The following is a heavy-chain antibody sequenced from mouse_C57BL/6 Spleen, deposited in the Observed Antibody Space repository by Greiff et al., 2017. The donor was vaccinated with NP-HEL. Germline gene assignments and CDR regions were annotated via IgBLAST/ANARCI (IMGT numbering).Heavy chain of an antibody. D-gene: IGHD2-14*01. CDR1: GYTFTSYW. Sequence: QVQLKQPGAELVKPGASVKLSCKASGYTFTSYWMHWVKQRPGQGLEWIGMIYPNSGSTTYNEKFKSKATLTVDTSSSTAYMQLSSLTSEDSAVYYCAREGTAYYYAMDYWGQGTSVTVSS. J-gene: IGHJ4*01. CDR2: IYPNSGST. CDR3: AREGTAYYYAMDY. V-gene: IGHV1-64*01.